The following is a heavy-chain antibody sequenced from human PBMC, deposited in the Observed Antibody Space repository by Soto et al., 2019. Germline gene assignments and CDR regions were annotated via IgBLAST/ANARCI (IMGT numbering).Heavy chain of an antibody. CDR2: ISYDGSNK. J-gene: IGHJ6*02. D-gene: IGHD3-22*01. V-gene: IGHV3-30*18. CDR3: AKGYYDSSGSYGMDV. Sequence: GGSLRLSCAASGFTFSSYGMHWVHQAPGKGLEWVAVISYDGSNKYQADSVKGRFTISRDNSKNTLYLQMNSLRAEDTAVYYCAKGYYDSSGSYGMDVWGQGTTVTVSS. CDR1: GFTFSSYG.